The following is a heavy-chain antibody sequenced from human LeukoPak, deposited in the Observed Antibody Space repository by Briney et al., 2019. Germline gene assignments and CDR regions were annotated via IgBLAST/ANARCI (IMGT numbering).Heavy chain of an antibody. J-gene: IGHJ4*02. CDR1: GLDFSSNC. CDR3: AKDHYWSIDY. D-gene: IGHD3-3*01. V-gene: IGHV3-74*01. CDR2: IKGDGIST. Sequence: GGSMRLSCAASGLDFSSNCMHWVRQAPGQGLLWVSCIKGDGISTNYADSVKGRFTISRDIAKNTLYLQMNSLRAEDTGVYYCAKDHYWSIDYWGRGTLVTVSS.